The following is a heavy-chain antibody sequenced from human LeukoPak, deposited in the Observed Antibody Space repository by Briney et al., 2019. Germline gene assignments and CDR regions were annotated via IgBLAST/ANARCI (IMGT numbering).Heavy chain of an antibody. CDR2: IIPIFGTA. V-gene: IGHV1-69*13. D-gene: IGHD2-15*01. CDR3: ARVGGYCSGGSCPAPYYYYMDV. J-gene: IGHJ6*03. CDR1: GGTFSSYA. Sequence: SVKVSCKASGGTFSSYAISWVRQAPGQGLEWMGGIIPIFGTANYAQKFQGRVTITADESTSTAYMELSSLRSEDTAVYYCARVGGYCSGGSCPAPYYYYMDVWGKGTTVTISS.